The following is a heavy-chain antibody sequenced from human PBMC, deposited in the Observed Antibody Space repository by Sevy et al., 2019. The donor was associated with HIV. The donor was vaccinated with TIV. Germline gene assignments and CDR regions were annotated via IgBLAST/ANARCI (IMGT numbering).Heavy chain of an antibody. Sequence: GSLRLSCGASGLSFISNGMSWVRQAPGKGLEWVAGITSGGAIYYADSVKGRFTVSRDNSKNTLYLQLNSLRADDTAVFYCAGGDTPMITDLDYWGQGTLVTVSS. D-gene: IGHD3-16*01. V-gene: IGHV3-23*01. CDR2: ITSGGAI. CDR3: AGGDTPMITDLDY. J-gene: IGHJ4*02. CDR1: GLSFISNG.